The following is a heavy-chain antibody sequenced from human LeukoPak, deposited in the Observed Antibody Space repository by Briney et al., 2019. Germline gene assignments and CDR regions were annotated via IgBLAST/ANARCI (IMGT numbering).Heavy chain of an antibody. V-gene: IGHV3-30*01. J-gene: IGHJ4*02. CDR1: GFTFSSYA. Sequence: GGSLRLSCAASGFTFSSYAMHWVRQAPGKGLEWVAVISYDGSKKYYADSVKGRFTISRDNSKNTLYLQMKSLGAEDTAVYYCARDEWTTGAGATLFDYWGQGTLVTVSS. CDR3: ARDEWTTGAGATLFDY. D-gene: IGHD1-26*01. CDR2: ISYDGSKK.